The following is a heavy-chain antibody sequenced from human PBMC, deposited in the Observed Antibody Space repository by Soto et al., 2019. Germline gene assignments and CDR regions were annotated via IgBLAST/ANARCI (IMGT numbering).Heavy chain of an antibody. D-gene: IGHD2-15*01. J-gene: IGHJ6*02. CDR1: GYTFTSYG. V-gene: IGHV1-18*01. CDR2: ISAYNGNT. CDR3: ASGDIVVVVAANRGYYYYGMDV. Sequence: GASVKVSCKASGYTFTSYGISWVRQAPGQGLEWMGWISAYNGNTNYAQKLQGRVTMTTDTSTSTAYMELRSLRSDDTAVYYCASGDIVVVVAANRGYYYYGMDVWGQGTTVTVSS.